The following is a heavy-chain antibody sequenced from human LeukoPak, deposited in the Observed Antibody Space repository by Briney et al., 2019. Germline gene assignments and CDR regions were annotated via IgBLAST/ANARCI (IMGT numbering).Heavy chain of an antibody. V-gene: IGHV3-30*02. D-gene: IGHD5-18*01. CDR1: GFTFSSYG. CDR3: AKSPRGYSYGYSFDY. CDR2: IRYDGSNK. J-gene: IGHJ4*02. Sequence: PGGSLRLSCTASGFTFSSYGMHWVRQAPDKGLEWVAFIRYDGSNKYYADSVKGRFTISRDNSKNMLYLQMNSLRAEDTAVYYCAKSPRGYSYGYSFDYWGQGTLVTVSS.